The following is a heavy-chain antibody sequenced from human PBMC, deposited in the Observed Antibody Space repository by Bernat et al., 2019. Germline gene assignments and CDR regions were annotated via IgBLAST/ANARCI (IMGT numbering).Heavy chain of an antibody. CDR1: GFTFSSYA. V-gene: IGHV3-33*08. CDR3: ARDKRAAGSWFDP. Sequence: VQLLESGGGLVQPGGSLRLSCAASGFTFSSYAMSWVRQAPGKGLEWVAVIWYDGSNKYYADSVKGRFTISRDNSKNTLYLQMNSLRAEDTAVYYCARDKRAAGSWFDPWGQGTLVTVSS. CDR2: IWYDGSNK. J-gene: IGHJ5*02. D-gene: IGHD6-13*01.